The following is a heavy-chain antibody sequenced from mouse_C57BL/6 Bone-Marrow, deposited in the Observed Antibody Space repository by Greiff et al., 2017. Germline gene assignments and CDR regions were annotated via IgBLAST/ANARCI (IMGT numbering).Heavy chain of an antibody. D-gene: IGHD1-1*01. V-gene: IGHV1-72*01. CDR2: IDPNSGGT. Sequence: VQLQQPGAELVKPGASVKLSCKASGYTFTSYWMHWVKQRPGRGLEWIGRIDPNSGGTKYNEKFKSKATLTVDKPSSTAYMQLSSLTSEDSAVYYCALYYGSSLYAMDYWGQGTSGTVSS. CDR1: GYTFTSYW. CDR3: ALYYGSSLYAMDY. J-gene: IGHJ4*01.